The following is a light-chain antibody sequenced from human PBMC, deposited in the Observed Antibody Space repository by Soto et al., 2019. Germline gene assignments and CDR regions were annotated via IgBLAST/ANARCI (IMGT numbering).Light chain of an antibody. J-gene: IGKJ1*01. Sequence: DIQMTQSPSTLSASVGDRVIITCRASQSISSWLAWYQQKPGKAPKLLIYKASSLESGVPSRFSGSGSGTEFTLTISSLQTDDFATYYRQQYNDYPWTFGQGTKVEIK. CDR3: QQYNDYPWT. CDR2: KAS. CDR1: QSISSW. V-gene: IGKV1-5*03.